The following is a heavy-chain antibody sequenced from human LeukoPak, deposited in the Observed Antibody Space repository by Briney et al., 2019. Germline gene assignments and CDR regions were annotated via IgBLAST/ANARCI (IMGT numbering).Heavy chain of an antibody. Sequence: SETLSLTCTVSGGSISSYYWSWIRQPPGKGLEWIGYIYYSGSTNYNPSLKSRVTISVDTSKNQFSLKLSSVTAADTAVYYCARLPPYYDILTGYRYYYYGMGVWGQGTTVTVPS. J-gene: IGHJ6*02. CDR1: GGSISSYY. V-gene: IGHV4-59*08. D-gene: IGHD3-9*01. CDR3: ARLPPYYDILTGYRYYYYGMGV. CDR2: IYYSGST.